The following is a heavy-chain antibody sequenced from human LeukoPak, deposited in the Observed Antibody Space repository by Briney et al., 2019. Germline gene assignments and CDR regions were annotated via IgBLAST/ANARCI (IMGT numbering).Heavy chain of an antibody. CDR1: GFTFISYW. D-gene: IGHD3-22*01. V-gene: IGHV3-74*01. CDR2: INSDGSTT. J-gene: IGHJ4*02. CDR3: ARGHHYYDSSAYYY. Sequence: GGSLRLSCAASGFTFISYWMHWVRQAPGKGLVWVSRINSDGSTTSYAASVKGQFTISRDTAKNTLYLQMNSLRAEDTAVYYCARGHHYYDSSAYYYWGQGTLVTVSS.